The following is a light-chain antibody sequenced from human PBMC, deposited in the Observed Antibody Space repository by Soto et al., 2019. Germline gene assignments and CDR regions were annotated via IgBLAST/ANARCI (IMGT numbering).Light chain of an antibody. Sequence: DIQMTQAPSSLSASVGDRVTITCRASQNIRTYLSWYQQKPGKAPNLLIYATSTLQSGVPSRFSGSGSGTDFTLTISSLQPEDFATYYCQQRYSATPITFGQGTRLDVK. V-gene: IGKV1-39*01. J-gene: IGKJ5*01. CDR2: ATS. CDR1: QNIRTY. CDR3: QQRYSATPIT.